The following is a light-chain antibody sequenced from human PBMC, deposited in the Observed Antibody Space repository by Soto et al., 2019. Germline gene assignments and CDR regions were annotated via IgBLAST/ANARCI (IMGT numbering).Light chain of an antibody. Sequence: QSALPQPPSASGTPGQRVTISCSTTNSRSGSNYVYWYQQLPGAAPKLLIYRNDQRPSGVPDRFSASKSGTSASLAISGLRSEEDADYFCAKWDDSLRVYVFGSGTKVTDL. V-gene: IGLV1-47*01. CDR3: AKWDDSLRVYV. J-gene: IGLJ1*01. CDR2: RND. CDR1: NSRSGSNY.